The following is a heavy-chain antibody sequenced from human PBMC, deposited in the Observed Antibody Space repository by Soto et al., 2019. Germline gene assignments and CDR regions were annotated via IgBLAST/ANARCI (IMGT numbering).Heavy chain of an antibody. Sequence: QVQLVQSGAEVKKPGASVKVSCKASGYTFTSYGISWVRQAPGQGLEWMGWISAFNGYTNYAQNLQGRVTMTADTXXXXXXXXXXXXXXXXXAXYYCAREHYHTLPQFXDYWGQGTLVTV. CDR1: GYTFTSYG. J-gene: IGHJ4*02. CDR3: AREHYHTLPQFXDY. CDR2: ISAFNGYT. D-gene: IGHD3-3*01. V-gene: IGHV1-18*01.